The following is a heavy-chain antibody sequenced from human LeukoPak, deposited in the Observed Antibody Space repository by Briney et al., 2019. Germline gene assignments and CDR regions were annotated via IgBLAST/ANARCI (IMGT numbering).Heavy chain of an antibody. CDR2: IYYSGST. Sequence: SETLSLTCTVSGGSVSSGSYYWDWIRQPPGKGLEWIGYIYYSGSTNYNPSLNSRVTISLSTSKNQFSLKLRSVTGAETAVFYCARRYSSIRRWFGPWGQGTPVTVSS. D-gene: IGHD6-13*01. V-gene: IGHV4-61*01. J-gene: IGHJ5*02. CDR3: ARRYSSIRRWFGP. CDR1: GGSVSSGSYY.